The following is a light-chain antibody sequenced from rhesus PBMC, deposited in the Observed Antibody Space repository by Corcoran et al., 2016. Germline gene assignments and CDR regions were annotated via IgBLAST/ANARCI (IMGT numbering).Light chain of an antibody. CDR1: QSVSSY. Sequence: QVILTQSPATLSLSPGERATLSCRASQSVSSYLAWYQQKPGQAPRLLIYGASSRATGIPDRFSGSGSGTDFTLTFSSLGPEDVGVYHCYQHSSGYSFGQGTKVEIK. CDR2: GAS. CDR3: YQHSSGYS. J-gene: IGKJ2*01. V-gene: IGKV3-10*01.